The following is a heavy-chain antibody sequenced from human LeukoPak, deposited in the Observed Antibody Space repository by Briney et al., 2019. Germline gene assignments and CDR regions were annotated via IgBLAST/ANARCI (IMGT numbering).Heavy chain of an antibody. D-gene: IGHD6-25*01. CDR1: GYSISSGYY. V-gene: IGHV4-38-2*02. CDR2: IYHSGST. Sequence: PSETLSLTCTVSGYSISSGYYWGWIRQPPGKGLEWIGSIYHSGSTYYNPSLKSRVTISVDTSKNQFSLKLSSVTAADTAVYYCARDFNNIAAPINWFDPWGQGTLVTVSS. J-gene: IGHJ5*02. CDR3: ARDFNNIAAPINWFDP.